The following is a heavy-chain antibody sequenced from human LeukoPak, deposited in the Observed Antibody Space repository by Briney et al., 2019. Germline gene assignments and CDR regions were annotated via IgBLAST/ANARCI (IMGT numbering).Heavy chain of an antibody. CDR3: AKANDYGGNSIDAFDI. CDR1: GFTFSSYA. V-gene: IGHV3-23*01. J-gene: IGHJ3*02. CDR2: ISGSGGIT. Sequence: PGGSLRLSCATSGFTFSSYAMSWVRQAPGKGLEWVSGISGSGGITCYADSVKGRFTISRDISKNTLYLQMNSLRAEDTALYYCAKANDYGGNSIDAFDIWGQGTMVTVSS. D-gene: IGHD4-23*01.